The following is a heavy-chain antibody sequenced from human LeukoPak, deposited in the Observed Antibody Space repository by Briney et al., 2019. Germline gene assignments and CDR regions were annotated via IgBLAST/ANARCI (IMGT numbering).Heavy chain of an antibody. CDR3: ARGMVRGVIGGGAFDI. Sequence: SVKVSCKASGGTFSSYAISWVRQAPGQGLEWMGGIIPIFDTANYAQKFQGRVTITAHKSTSTAYMELSSLRSEDTAVYYCARGMVRGVIGGGAFDIWGQGTMVTVSS. V-gene: IGHV1-69*06. CDR2: IIPIFDTA. J-gene: IGHJ3*02. CDR1: GGTFSSYA. D-gene: IGHD3-10*01.